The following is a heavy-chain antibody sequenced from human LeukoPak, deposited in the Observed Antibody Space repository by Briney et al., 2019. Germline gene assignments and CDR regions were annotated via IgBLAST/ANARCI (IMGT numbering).Heavy chain of an antibody. CDR3: ARGSLWFGEFYYFDY. V-gene: IGHV3-9*01. CDR1: GFTFDDYA. J-gene: IGHJ4*02. CDR2: ISWNSGSI. Sequence: QSGGSLRLSCAASGFTFDDYAMHWVRQAPGKGLEWVSGISWNSGSIGYADSVKGRFTISRDNAKNSLYLQMNSLRAEDTAVYYCARGSLWFGEFYYFDYWGQGTLVTVSS. D-gene: IGHD3-10*01.